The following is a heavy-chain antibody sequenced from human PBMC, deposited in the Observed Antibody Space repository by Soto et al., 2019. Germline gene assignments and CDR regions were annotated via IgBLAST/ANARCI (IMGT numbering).Heavy chain of an antibody. CDR2: IWYDGSNK. Sequence: HPGGSLRLSCAASGFTFSSYGMHWVRQAPGKGLEWVAVIWYDGSNKYYADSVKGRFTISRDNSKNTLYLQMNSLRAEDTAVYYCARDSSSGWEMTFDHWGQGTLVTVSS. D-gene: IGHD6-19*01. CDR3: ARDSSSGWEMTFDH. J-gene: IGHJ4*02. CDR1: GFTFSSYG. V-gene: IGHV3-33*01.